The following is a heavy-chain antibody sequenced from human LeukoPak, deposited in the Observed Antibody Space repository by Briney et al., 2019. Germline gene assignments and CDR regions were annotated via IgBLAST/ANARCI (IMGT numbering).Heavy chain of an antibody. J-gene: IGHJ4*02. CDR3: ARFVGACSGGSCYSDY. CDR1: GYSFTSYW. D-gene: IGHD2-15*01. V-gene: IGHV5-51*01. CDR2: IYPGDSDT. Sequence: GESLKISCKGSGYSFTSYWIGWVRQMPGKGLEWMGIIYPGDSDTTYSPSFQGQVTISADKSISTAYLQWSSLKASDTAMYYCARFVGACSGGSCYSDYWGQGTLVTVSS.